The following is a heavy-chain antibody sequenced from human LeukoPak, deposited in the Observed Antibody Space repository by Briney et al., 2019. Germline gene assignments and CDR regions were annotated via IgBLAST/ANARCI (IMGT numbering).Heavy chain of an antibody. CDR1: GFTFSSYA. CDR3: ARDPSSGYQLLPFDY. V-gene: IGHV3-30*04. D-gene: IGHD2-2*01. Sequence: GGSLRLSCAASGFTFSSYAMHWVRQAPGKGLEWVAVISYDGSNKYYADSVKGLFTISRDNSKNTLYLQLNSLRAEATPVYYCARDPSSGYQLLPFDYWGQGTLVTVSS. J-gene: IGHJ4*02. CDR2: ISYDGSNK.